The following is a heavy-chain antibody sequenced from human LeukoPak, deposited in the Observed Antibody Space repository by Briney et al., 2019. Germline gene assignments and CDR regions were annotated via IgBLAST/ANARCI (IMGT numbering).Heavy chain of an antibody. J-gene: IGHJ4*02. CDR1: GGSFSGYY. CDR3: ARGSGATGFVY. Sequence: SETLSLTCAVYGGSFSGYYWSWIRQPPGKGLEWIGEINHSGSTNYNPSLKSRVTISVDTSKNQFSLKLSSVTAADTAVYYCARGSGATGFVYWGQGTLVTVSS. CDR2: INHSGST. V-gene: IGHV4-34*01. D-gene: IGHD6-25*01.